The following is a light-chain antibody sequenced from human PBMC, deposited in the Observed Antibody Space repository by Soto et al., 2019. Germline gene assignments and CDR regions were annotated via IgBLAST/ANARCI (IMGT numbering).Light chain of an antibody. CDR3: QQYNTYPLT. J-gene: IGKJ2*01. CDR2: KAS. Sequence: DIQMTQSPSTLSASVEARVTITCRASQSISSWLAWYQQKPGKAPKLLIYKASSFQSGVTSRFSGSRSGTEFTLTICGLQPDDSATYYCQQYNTYPLTFGQGTKLEIK. V-gene: IGKV1-5*03. CDR1: QSISSW.